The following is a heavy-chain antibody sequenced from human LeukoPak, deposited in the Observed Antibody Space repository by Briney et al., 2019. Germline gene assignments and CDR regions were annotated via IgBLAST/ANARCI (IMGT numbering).Heavy chain of an antibody. J-gene: IGHJ6*03. V-gene: IGHV4-59*08. Sequence: PSGTLSLTCTVSGGSINTYYWSWVRQSPGKGLEWIGYIYHTGDTNTNPSLKGRVSISLDTSKRQFSLWVKSVTAADTATYYCARIVRYYESSGYPTYFMDVWGKGTTVTVSS. CDR2: IYHTGDT. D-gene: IGHD3-22*01. CDR3: ARIVRYYESSGYPTYFMDV. CDR1: GGSINTYY.